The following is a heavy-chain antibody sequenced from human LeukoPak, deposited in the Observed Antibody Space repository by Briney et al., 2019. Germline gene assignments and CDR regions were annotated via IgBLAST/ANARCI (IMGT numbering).Heavy chain of an antibody. CDR3: AKAGSSWYEY. CDR2: IKQDGSEK. D-gene: IGHD6-13*01. Sequence: PGGSLRPSCAASGFTFSSYWMSWVRQAPGKGLEWVANIKQDGSEKYYVDSLKGRFTISRDNAKNSLYLQMNSLRAEDTAVYYCAKAGSSWYEYWGQGTLVTVSS. V-gene: IGHV3-7*01. CDR1: GFTFSSYW. J-gene: IGHJ4*02.